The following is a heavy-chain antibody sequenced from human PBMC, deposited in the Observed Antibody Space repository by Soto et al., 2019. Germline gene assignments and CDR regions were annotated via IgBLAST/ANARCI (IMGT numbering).Heavy chain of an antibody. D-gene: IGHD3-22*01. CDR2: ISGSGGST. CDR3: AKDREVVIYNWFDP. J-gene: IGHJ5*02. CDR1: GFTFSSYA. V-gene: IGHV3-23*01. Sequence: PGGSLRLSCAASGFTFSSYAMSWVRQAPGKGLEWVSAISGSGGSTYYADSVKGRFTISRDNSKNTPYLQMNSLRAEDTAVYYCAKDREVVIYNWFDPWGQGTLVTVSS.